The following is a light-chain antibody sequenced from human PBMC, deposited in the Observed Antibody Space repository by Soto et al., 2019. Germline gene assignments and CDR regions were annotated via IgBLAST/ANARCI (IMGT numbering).Light chain of an antibody. J-gene: IGLJ2*01. V-gene: IGLV2-14*03. Sequence: QSALTQPASVSGSPGQSITISCTGTSSDVGGYIYVSWYQLHPGKPPKLMIYDVSIRPSGVSNRFSGSKSGNTASLTISGLQAEDETDYYCSSYTSSSSVVFGGGTKVTVL. CDR2: DVS. CDR1: SSDVGGYIY. CDR3: SSYTSSSSVV.